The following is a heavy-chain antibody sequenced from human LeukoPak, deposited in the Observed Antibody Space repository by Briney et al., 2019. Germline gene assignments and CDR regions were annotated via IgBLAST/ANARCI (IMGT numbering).Heavy chain of an antibody. CDR1: GYTFPSYD. CDR3: ARGASSIDDSSGYYYGFDY. D-gene: IGHD3-22*01. V-gene: IGHV1-8*01. CDR2: MNPNSGNT. J-gene: IGHJ4*02. Sequence: WASVKVSCKASGYTFPSYDINWVRQATGQGLEWMGWMNPNSGNTGYEQKFQGRVTMTMNTSISTAYMELSSLRSEDTAVYYCARGASSIDDSSGYYYGFDYWGQGTLVTVSS.